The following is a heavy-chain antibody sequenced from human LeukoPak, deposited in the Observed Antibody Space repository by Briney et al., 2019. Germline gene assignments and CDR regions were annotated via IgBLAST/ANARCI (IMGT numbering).Heavy chain of an antibody. CDR1: GGSISSYY. D-gene: IGHD5/OR15-5a*01. CDR3: AKYVSTGWFDP. Sequence: SETLSLTCTVSGGSISSYYRSWIRQPPGKGLEWIGYIYYSGSTNYNPSLKSRVTISVDTSENQFSLKLSSVTAADTAVYYCAKYVSTGWFDPWGQGTLVTVSS. CDR2: IYYSGST. J-gene: IGHJ5*02. V-gene: IGHV4-59*08.